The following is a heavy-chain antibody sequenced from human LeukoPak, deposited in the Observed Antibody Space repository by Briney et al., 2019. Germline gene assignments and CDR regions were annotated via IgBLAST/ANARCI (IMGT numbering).Heavy chain of an antibody. J-gene: IGHJ4*02. CDR2: INPKSGGT. Sequence: GASVKVSCKASGYTFTGYYMHWVRQAPGQGLEWMGWINPKSGGTNYAQKFQGRVTMTRDTSITTAYMELSRLRSDDMAVYYCASGVNDYGDFYFDYWGEGTLVSVCS. D-gene: IGHD4-17*01. V-gene: IGHV1-2*02. CDR3: ASGVNDYGDFYFDY. CDR1: GYTFTGYY.